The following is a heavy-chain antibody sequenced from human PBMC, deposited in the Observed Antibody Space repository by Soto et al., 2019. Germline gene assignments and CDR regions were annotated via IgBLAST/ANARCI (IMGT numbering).Heavy chain of an antibody. CDR3: ARERAVVITTMGREDYYYYGMDV. CDR1: GYTFTGYY. V-gene: IGHV1-2*04. CDR2: INPNSGGT. J-gene: IGHJ6*02. D-gene: IGHD3-22*01. Sequence: ASVKVSCKASGYTFTGYYMHWVRQAPGQGLEWMGWINPNSGGTNYAQKFQGWVTMTRDTSISTAYMELSRLRSDDTAVYYCARERAVVITTMGREDYYYYGMDVWGQGTTVTV.